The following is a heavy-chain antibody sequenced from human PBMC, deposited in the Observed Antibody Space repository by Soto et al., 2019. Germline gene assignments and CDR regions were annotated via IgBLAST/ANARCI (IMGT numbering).Heavy chain of an antibody. CDR2: ISGSGGSI. CDR1: GFTFSSYA. D-gene: IGHD6-6*01. Sequence: EVQLLESGGGLVQPGGSLKLSCAASGFTFSSYAMSWVRQAPGKGLEWDSAISGSGGSIYYSDSVKGRFTISTDNSKNALNLQMNSLRAEDTAVYYCAYSSSSFDYWGQGNLVTVSS. CDR3: AYSSSSFDY. J-gene: IGHJ4*02. V-gene: IGHV3-23*01.